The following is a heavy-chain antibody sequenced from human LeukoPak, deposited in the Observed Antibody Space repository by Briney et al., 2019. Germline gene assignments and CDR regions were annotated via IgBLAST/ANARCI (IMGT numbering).Heavy chain of an antibody. CDR1: GFTFSDYY. D-gene: IGHD4-11*01. J-gene: IGHJ4*02. CDR3: ARDAPGYSNYFDY. V-gene: IGHV3-11*04. CDR2: ISSSDSTI. Sequence: GGSLRLSCAASGFTFSDYYMSWIRQAPGKGLEWVSYISSSDSTIYYADSVKGRFTISRDTAKNSLYLQMNSLRAEDTAVYYCARDAPGYSNYFDYWGQGTLVTVSS.